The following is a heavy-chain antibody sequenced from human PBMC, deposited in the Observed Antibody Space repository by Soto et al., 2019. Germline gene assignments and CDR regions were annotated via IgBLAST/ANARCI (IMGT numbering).Heavy chain of an antibody. CDR2: ISAYNGNT. CDR3: ARDSTVVPAALFDP. D-gene: IGHD2-2*01. V-gene: IGHV1-18*01. Sequence: ASVKVSCKASGYTFTSYGISWVRQAPGQGLEWMGWISAYNGNTNYAQKLQGRVTMTTDTSTSTAYMELRSLRSDDTAVYYCARDSTVVPAALFDPWGQGTLVTVSS. CDR1: GYTFTSYG. J-gene: IGHJ5*02.